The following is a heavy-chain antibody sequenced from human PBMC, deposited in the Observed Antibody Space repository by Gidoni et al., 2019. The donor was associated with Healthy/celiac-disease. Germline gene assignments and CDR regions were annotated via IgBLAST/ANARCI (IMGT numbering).Heavy chain of an antibody. CDR3: ARVYDSSGYYYGEGYYFDY. CDR1: GFSLSTSGMC. J-gene: IGHJ4*02. V-gene: IGHV2-70*01. CDR2: IDWDDDK. Sequence: QVTLRESGPALVKPTQTLTLTCTFSGFSLSTSGMCVSWIRQPPGKALEWLALIDWDDDKYYSTSLKTRLTISKDTSKIQVVLTMTNMDPVDTATYYCARVYDSSGYYYGEGYYFDYWGQGTLVTVSS. D-gene: IGHD3-22*01.